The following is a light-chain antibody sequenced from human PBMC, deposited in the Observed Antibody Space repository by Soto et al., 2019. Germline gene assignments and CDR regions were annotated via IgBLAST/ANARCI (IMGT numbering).Light chain of an antibody. CDR1: QSISSW. CDR3: QQFRWDT. CDR2: KAS. V-gene: IGKV1-5*03. Sequence: DIQMTQSPSTLSASVGDRVTITCRASQSISSWLAWYQQKPGKAPKLLIYKASSLESGVPSRFSGSGSGTEFTLTIXSLQPDDFATYYCQQFRWDTFGQGTK. J-gene: IGKJ2*01.